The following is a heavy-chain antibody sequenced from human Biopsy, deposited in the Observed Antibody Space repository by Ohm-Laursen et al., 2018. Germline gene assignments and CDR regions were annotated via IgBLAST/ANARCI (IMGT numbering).Heavy chain of an antibody. D-gene: IGHD6-6*01. V-gene: IGHV1-8*01. CDR2: MIPSSGKT. J-gene: IGHJ5*02. CDR1: AYSFSTYD. Sequence: GASVKVSCKASAYSFSTYDVNWVRQARGQGLEWMGWMIPSSGKTGYAQRFQGRVTLTMNTSISTAYMELSGLRSEDTAVYFCARGYSRRVSIFEASIYWFDTWGQGTLVTVSS. CDR3: ARGYSRRVSIFEASIYWFDT.